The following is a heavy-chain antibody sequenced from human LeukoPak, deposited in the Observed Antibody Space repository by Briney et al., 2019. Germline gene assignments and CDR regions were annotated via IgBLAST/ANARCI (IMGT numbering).Heavy chain of an antibody. J-gene: IGHJ1*01. CDR3: AKGGSYYDSSGYYGYFQH. V-gene: IGHV3-30*18. Sequence: PGGSLRLSCAASGFTFSSYGMDWVRQAPGKGLEWGAVISYDGSNKYYADSVKGRFTISRDNSKNTLYLQMNSLRAEDTAVYYCAKGGSYYDSSGYYGYFQHWGQGTLVTVSS. D-gene: IGHD3-22*01. CDR1: GFTFSSYG. CDR2: ISYDGSNK.